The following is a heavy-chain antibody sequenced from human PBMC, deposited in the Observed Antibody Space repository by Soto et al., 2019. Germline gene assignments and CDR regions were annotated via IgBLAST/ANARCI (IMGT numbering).Heavy chain of an antibody. V-gene: IGHV3-23*01. J-gene: IGHJ4*02. CDR2: ISGSGGRT. D-gene: IGHD2-2*03. CDR3: AKEGVLDSSTSLYFFEQ. Sequence: EVQLLDSGGGSVQPGGSLRLSCAASGFPFINYAMNWVRQAPGKGLEWVSAISGSGGRTYYGDSVKGRFTISRDNSKDTLYLHMNRLTAEDPAVYFCAKEGVLDSSTSLYFFEQWGQGTLVTVSS. CDR1: GFPFINYA.